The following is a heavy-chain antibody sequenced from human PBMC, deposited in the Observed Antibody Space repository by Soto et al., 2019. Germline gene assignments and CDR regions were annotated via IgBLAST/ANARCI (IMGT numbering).Heavy chain of an antibody. J-gene: IGHJ4*02. CDR3: ARFRGLACCGGDCYSVFDY. D-gene: IGHD2-21*01. CDR1: GYTFTSYG. V-gene: IGHV1-18*01. CDR2: ISAYNGNT. Sequence: ASVKVSCKASGYTFTSYGISWMRQAPGQGLEWMGWISAYNGNTNYAQKLQGRVTMTTDTSTSTAYMELRSLRSDDTAVYYCARFRGLACCGGDCYSVFDYWGQGALVTVSS.